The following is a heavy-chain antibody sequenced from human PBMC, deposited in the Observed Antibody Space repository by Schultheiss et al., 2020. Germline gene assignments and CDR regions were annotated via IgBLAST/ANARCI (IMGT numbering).Heavy chain of an antibody. CDR3: ARQGLRYFDWSAYYYYGMDV. J-gene: IGHJ6*02. Sequence: GESLKISCKGSGYSFTSYWISWVRQMPGKGLEWMGRIDPSDSYTNYSPSFQGHVTISADKSISTAYLQWSSLKASDTAMYYCARQGLRYFDWSAYYYYGMDVWGQGTTVTVSS. CDR2: IDPSDSYT. D-gene: IGHD3-9*01. CDR1: GYSFTSYW. V-gene: IGHV5-10-1*01.